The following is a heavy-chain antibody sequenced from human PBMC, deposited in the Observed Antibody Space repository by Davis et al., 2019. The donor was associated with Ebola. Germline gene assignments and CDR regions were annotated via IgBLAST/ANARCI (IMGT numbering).Heavy chain of an antibody. V-gene: IGHV4-61*01. CDR2: IYYSGST. J-gene: IGHJ5*02. CDR3: ARVYTHNWFDP. D-gene: IGHD1-14*01. Sequence: MPSETLSLTCTVSGGSVSSGSYYWSWIRQPPGKGLEWIGYIYYSGSTNYNPSLKSRVTISVDTSKNQFSLKLSSVTAADTAVYYCARVYTHNWFDPWGQGTLVTVSS. CDR1: GGSVSSGSYY.